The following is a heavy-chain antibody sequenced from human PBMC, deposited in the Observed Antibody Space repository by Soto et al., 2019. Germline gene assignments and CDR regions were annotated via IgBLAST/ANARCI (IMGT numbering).Heavy chain of an antibody. Sequence: SDTLSLTCTILGASIISDYWSWIRQPPGKGLEWIGYIYYSGSTNYNPSLKSRVTISVDTSKNQFSLKLSSVTAADTAVYYCARIGEQWQIFDYWGQGTLVTVS. D-gene: IGHD6-19*01. J-gene: IGHJ4*02. V-gene: IGHV4-59*08. CDR3: ARIGEQWQIFDY. CDR2: IYYSGST. CDR1: GASIISDY.